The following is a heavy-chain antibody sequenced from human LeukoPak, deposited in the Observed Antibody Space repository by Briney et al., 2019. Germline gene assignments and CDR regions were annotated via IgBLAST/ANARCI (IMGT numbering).Heavy chain of an antibody. V-gene: IGHV4-59*01. D-gene: IGHD5-18*01. Sequence: SETLSLTCTVSGGSISSYYWSWIRQPPGKGLEWIGYIYYSGSTNYNPSLKSRVTISVDTSKNQFSLKLSSVTAADTAVYYCARVGVWDTAMVLDYWGQGTLVTVSS. CDR2: IYYSGST. CDR1: GGSISSYY. J-gene: IGHJ4*02. CDR3: ARVGVWDTAMVLDY.